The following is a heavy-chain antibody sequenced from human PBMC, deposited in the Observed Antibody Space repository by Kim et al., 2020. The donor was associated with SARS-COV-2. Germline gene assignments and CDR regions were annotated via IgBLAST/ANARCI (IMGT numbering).Heavy chain of an antibody. CDR2: IIPILGIA. V-gene: IGHV1-69*04. Sequence: SVKVSCKASGGTFSSYAISWVRQAPGQGLEWMGRIIPILGIANYAQKFQGRVTITADKSTSTAYMELSSLRSEDTAVYYCASRLLYYDSRDFDYWGQGTLVTVSS. CDR1: GGTFSSYA. CDR3: ASRLLYYDSRDFDY. J-gene: IGHJ4*02. D-gene: IGHD3-22*01.